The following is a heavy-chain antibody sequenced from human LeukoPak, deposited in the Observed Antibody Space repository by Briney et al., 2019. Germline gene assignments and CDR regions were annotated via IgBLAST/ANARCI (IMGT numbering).Heavy chain of an antibody. CDR1: GYTFTGYC. V-gene: IGHV1-46*01. CDR2: ISPRGGLT. Sequence: ASVKLSCKAFGYTFTGYCMHWVRQAPGQEPEGMGVISPRGGLTLYAQKFKGRVTLARDMYKSTDYLELSRMRSEDTAVYYCARDNSVRDEAWWFDPWGQGTLVTVSS. J-gene: IGHJ5*02. CDR3: ARDNSVRDEAWWFDP. D-gene: IGHD5-24*01.